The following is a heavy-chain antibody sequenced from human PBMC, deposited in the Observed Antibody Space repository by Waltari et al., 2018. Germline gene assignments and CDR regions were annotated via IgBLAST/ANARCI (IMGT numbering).Heavy chain of an antibody. CDR3: ASRYWHDAFDI. CDR2: INHSGST. Sequence: QVQLQQWGAGLLKPSETLSLTCAVYGGSFSGYYWSWIRQPPGKGLEWIGEINHSGSTNYNPSLKSRVTISVDTSKNQFSLKLSSVTAADTAVYYCASRYWHDAFDIWGQGTMVTVSS. D-gene: IGHD2-8*02. J-gene: IGHJ3*02. CDR1: GGSFSGYY. V-gene: IGHV4-34*01.